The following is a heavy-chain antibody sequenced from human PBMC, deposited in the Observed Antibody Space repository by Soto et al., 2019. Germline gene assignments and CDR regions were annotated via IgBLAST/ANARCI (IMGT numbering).Heavy chain of an antibody. CDR1: VGSISAVGHY. V-gene: IGHV4-31*01. J-gene: IGHJ4*02. Sequence: PSETLSLTSSVSVGSISAVGHYWTGIRQPPGKGLGWIGSIYHTGSTYYTKSLRSQLTTSVDTSKSQFSLRLSSVTAADTAVYYCARATGTLQSRNCDYWGQGSLVTVSS. CDR2: IYHTGST. D-gene: IGHD1-1*01. CDR3: ARATGTLQSRNCDY.